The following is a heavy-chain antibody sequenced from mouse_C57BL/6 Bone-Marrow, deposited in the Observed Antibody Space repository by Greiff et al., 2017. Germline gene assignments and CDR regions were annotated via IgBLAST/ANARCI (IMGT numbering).Heavy chain of an antibody. D-gene: IGHD2-4*01. Sequence: QVQLQQSGPGLVQPSQSLSITCTVSGFSLTSYGVHWVRQSPGKGLEWLGVIWSGGSTDYNAAFISSLSISKDNSKSQVFFKMNSLQADDTAIYYCAREKIYYDYDGFAYWDQGTLVTVTA. CDR3: AREKIYYDYDGFAY. CDR1: GFSLTSYG. J-gene: IGHJ3*01. CDR2: IWSGGST. V-gene: IGHV2-2*01.